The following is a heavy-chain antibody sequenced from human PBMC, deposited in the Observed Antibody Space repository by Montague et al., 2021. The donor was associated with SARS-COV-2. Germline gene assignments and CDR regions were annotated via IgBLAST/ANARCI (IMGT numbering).Heavy chain of an antibody. CDR1: GFTFSSYV. CDR2: ISGSGGST. V-gene: IGHV3-23*01. J-gene: IGHJ4*02. Sequence: SLRLSCAASGFTFSSYVMSWVRQAPGKGLEWVSAISGSGGSTYYADSVKGRFTISRDNSKNTLYLQMNSLRAEDTAVYYCAKGIVVVPAAVTFDYWGQGTLVTVSS. D-gene: IGHD2-2*01. CDR3: AKGIVVVPAAVTFDY.